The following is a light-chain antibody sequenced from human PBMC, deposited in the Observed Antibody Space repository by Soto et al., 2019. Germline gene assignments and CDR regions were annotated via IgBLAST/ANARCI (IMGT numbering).Light chain of an antibody. Sequence: QSELTQPPSVSGAPGQTVTISCTGSSSNIGASYDVPWYQQLPGTAPKLLIYGNSNRPSGVPYRFSGSKSGTSASLAITGLQDADEADYYCQSYYNSSSGYVFGTGTKLTVL. CDR3: QSYYNSSSGYV. CDR1: SSNIGASYD. V-gene: IGLV1-40*01. CDR2: GNS. J-gene: IGLJ1*01.